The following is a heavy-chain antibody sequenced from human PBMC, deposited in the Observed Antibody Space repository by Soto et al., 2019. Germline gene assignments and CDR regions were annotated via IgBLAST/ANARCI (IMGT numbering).Heavy chain of an antibody. CDR1: GFTFSSYW. Sequence: EVQLVESGGGLVQPGGSLRLSCAASGFTFSSYWMHWVRQAPGKGLVWVSRINTDGRSTTYADSVKGRFTISRDNAKNTLYLQMNILRAEDTAVYYCARDYMLRGRDSNWFDPWGQGTLVTVSS. CDR3: ARDYMLRGRDSNWFDP. J-gene: IGHJ5*02. V-gene: IGHV3-74*01. CDR2: INTDGRST. D-gene: IGHD3-16*01.